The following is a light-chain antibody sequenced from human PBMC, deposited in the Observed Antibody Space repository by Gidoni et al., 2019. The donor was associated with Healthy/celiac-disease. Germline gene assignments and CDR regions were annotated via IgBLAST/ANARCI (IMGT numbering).Light chain of an antibody. CDR1: QSVLYSSNNKHY. CDR2: WAS. J-gene: IGKJ4*01. V-gene: IGKV4-1*01. CDR3: QQYYSTPPT. Sequence: DIVMTQSPDSLAVYLGERATINCKSSQSVLYSSNNKHYLAWYQQKPGQPPKLLIYWASTRESGVPDRFSGSGYGTDFTLTISSLQAEDVAVYYCQQYYSTPPTFGGGTKVEIK.